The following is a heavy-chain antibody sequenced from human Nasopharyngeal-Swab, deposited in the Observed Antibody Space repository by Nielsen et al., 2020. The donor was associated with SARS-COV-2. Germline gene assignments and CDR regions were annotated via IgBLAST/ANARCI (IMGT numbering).Heavy chain of an antibody. V-gene: IGHV3-15*01. CDR3: TALRSYYYDSTDPSGY. J-gene: IGHJ4*02. CDR2: IKSKTDGGTT. Sequence: VRQAPGKGLEWVGRIKSKTDGGTTDYAAPVQGRFTISRDDSKNTLYLQMNSLKTEDTAVYYCTALRSYYYDSTDPSGYWGQGTLVTVSS. D-gene: IGHD3-22*01.